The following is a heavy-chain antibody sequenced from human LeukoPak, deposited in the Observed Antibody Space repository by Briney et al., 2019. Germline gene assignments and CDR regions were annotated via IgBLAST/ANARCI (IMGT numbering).Heavy chain of an antibody. CDR1: GGTFSSYA. CDR3: ARAYSYGYRYGMDV. J-gene: IGHJ6*02. D-gene: IGHD5-18*01. CDR2: IIPILGIA. Sequence: SVKVSCKASGGTFSSYAISWVRQSPGQGLEWMGRIIPILGIANYAQKFQGRVTITADKSTSTAYMELSSLRSEDTAVYYCARAYSYGYRYGMDVWGQGTTVTVSS. V-gene: IGHV1-69*04.